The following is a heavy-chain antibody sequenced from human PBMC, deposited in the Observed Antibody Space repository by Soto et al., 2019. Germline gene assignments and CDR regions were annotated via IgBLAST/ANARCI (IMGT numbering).Heavy chain of an antibody. CDR1: GGSISSYY. D-gene: IGHD1-26*01. J-gene: IGHJ6*02. Sequence: QVQLQESGPGLVKPSETLSLTCTVSGGSISSYYWSWIRQPPGKGLEWIGYIYYSGSTNYNPSLKSLVTIAVDTSKNQFSLKLSSVTAADTAVYYCARGHSGSYRTGEGYYYGMDVWGQGTTVTVSS. V-gene: IGHV4-59*01. CDR3: ARGHSGSYRTGEGYYYGMDV. CDR2: IYYSGST.